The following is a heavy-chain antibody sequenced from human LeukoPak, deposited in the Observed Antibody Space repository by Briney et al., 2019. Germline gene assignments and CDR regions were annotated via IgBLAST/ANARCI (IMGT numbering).Heavy chain of an antibody. J-gene: IGHJ4*02. Sequence: GGSLRLSCAASGFTFSSYSMNWVRQAPGKGLEWVSSISSSSSYIYYADSVKGRFTISRDNAKNSLYLQMNSLRAEDTAVYYCARDRNSGYDSAFDYWGQGTLVTVSS. D-gene: IGHD5-12*01. V-gene: IGHV3-21*01. CDR3: ARDRNSGYDSAFDY. CDR1: GFTFSSYS. CDR2: ISSSSSYI.